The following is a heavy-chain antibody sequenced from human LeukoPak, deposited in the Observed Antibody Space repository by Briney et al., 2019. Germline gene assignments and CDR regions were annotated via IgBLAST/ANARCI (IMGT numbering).Heavy chain of an antibody. V-gene: IGHV3-23*01. CDR1: GFTFSSYA. CDR2: ISNSGGST. D-gene: IGHD3-3*01. J-gene: IGHJ4*02. Sequence: PGGSLRLSCAASGFTFSSYAMSWVRQAPGKGLEWVSSISNSGGSTYSADSVKGRFTISRDNSKNTLYLQMNSLRAEDTAVYSCAREIGEFDYWGQGTLVTVSS. CDR3: AREIGEFDY.